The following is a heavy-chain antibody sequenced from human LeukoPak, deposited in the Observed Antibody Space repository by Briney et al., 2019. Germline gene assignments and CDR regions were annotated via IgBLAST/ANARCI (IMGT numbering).Heavy chain of an antibody. CDR1: GGSFSGYY. V-gene: IGHV4-34*01. J-gene: IGHJ4*02. Sequence: SETLSLTCAVYGGSFSGYYWSWIRQPPGKGLEWIGEINHSGSTNYNPSLKSRVTISVDTSKNQFSLRLSSVTAADTAVYYCAGTRGYSYGRLGYWGQGTLVTVSS. CDR2: INHSGST. D-gene: IGHD5-18*01. CDR3: AGTRGYSYGRLGY.